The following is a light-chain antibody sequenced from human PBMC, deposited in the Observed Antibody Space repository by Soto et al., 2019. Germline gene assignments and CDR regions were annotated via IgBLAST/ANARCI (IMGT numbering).Light chain of an antibody. Sequence: DIVMTQSPDSLAVCLGERATINCKSSQSVLYTSNNENYLAWYHQKPCQAPRLLIYDASTSATGIPARFSGSGSETDFTLTITSLEPEDFAVYYCQQRNNWPPITFGQGTRLEIK. V-gene: IGKV4-1*01. CDR3: QQRNNWPPIT. J-gene: IGKJ5*01. CDR1: QSVLYTSNNENY. CDR2: DAS.